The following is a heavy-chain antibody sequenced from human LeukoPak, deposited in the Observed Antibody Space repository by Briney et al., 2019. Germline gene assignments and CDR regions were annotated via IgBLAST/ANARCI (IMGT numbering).Heavy chain of an antibody. CDR2: ISVYTGSP. V-gene: IGHV1-18*01. D-gene: IGHD2-8*01. CDR3: AMISYCTSVTCYYLDY. Sequence: ASVKVSCKTSGYTFTTYSISWVRQAPGQGLEWMGWISVYTGSPNYAQKFQGRVTMTTDTSTSTAYMELRSLRSEDTAVYYCAMISYCTSVTCYYLDYWGQGTLVTVSS. CDR1: GYTFTTYS. J-gene: IGHJ4*02.